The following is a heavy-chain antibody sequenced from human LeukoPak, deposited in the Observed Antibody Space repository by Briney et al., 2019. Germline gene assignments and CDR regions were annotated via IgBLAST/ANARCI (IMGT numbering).Heavy chain of an antibody. Sequence: ASVKVSCKASGGTFSSYAISWVRQAPGQGLEWMGWISAYNGNTNYAQKLQGRVTMTTDTSTSTAYMELRSLRSDDTAVYYCARVSPQGVGSSGWLNYWGQGTLVTVSS. V-gene: IGHV1-18*01. CDR1: GGTFSSYA. J-gene: IGHJ4*02. D-gene: IGHD6-19*01. CDR3: ARVSPQGVGSSGWLNY. CDR2: ISAYNGNT.